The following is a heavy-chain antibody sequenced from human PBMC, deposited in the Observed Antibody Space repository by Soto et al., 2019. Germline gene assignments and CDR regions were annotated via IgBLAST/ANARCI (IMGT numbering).Heavy chain of an antibody. CDR1: GFTFSSYA. J-gene: IGHJ6*02. Sequence: PGGSLRLSCAASGFTFSSYAMHWVRQAPGKGLEWVAVISYDGSNKYYADSVKGRFTISRDNSKNTLYLQMNSLRAEDTAVYYCARDYIVVVTANYYYGMDVWGQGTTVTVPS. D-gene: IGHD2-21*02. V-gene: IGHV3-30-3*01. CDR2: ISYDGSNK. CDR3: ARDYIVVVTANYYYGMDV.